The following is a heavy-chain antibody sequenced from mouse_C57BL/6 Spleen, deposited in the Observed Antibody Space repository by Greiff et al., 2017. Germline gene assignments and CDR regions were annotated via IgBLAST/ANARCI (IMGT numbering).Heavy chain of an antibody. CDR3: ARRDGNYWYFDV. Sequence: QVHVKQPGTELVKPGASVKLSCKASGYTFTSYWMHWVKQRPGQGLEWIGNINPSNGGTNYNEKFKSKATLTVDKSSSTAYMQLSSLTSEDSAVYYCARRDGNYWYFDVWGTGTTVTVSS. CDR2: INPSNGGT. V-gene: IGHV1-53*01. J-gene: IGHJ1*03. CDR1: GYTFTSYW. D-gene: IGHD2-1*01.